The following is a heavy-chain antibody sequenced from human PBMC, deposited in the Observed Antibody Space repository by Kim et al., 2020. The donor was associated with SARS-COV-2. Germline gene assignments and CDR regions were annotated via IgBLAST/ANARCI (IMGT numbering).Heavy chain of an antibody. CDR1: GFTFSNYA. D-gene: IGHD3-9*01. Sequence: GGSLRLSCAASGFTFSNYAMNWVRQAPGKGLEWVSAISGSGDNTYYADSVKGRFTISRDNSKNTLYLQMNSLRPEDTAVYYCAKDHDSTAADFDYWGQGTLVTVSS. J-gene: IGHJ4*02. V-gene: IGHV3-23*01. CDR3: AKDHDSTAADFDY. CDR2: ISGSGDNT.